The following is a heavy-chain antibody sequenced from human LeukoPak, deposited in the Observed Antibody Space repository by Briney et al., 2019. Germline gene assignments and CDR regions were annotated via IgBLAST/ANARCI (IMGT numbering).Heavy chain of an antibody. J-gene: IGHJ5*02. CDR1: GFTFSSYR. V-gene: IGHV3-48*01. Sequence: GGSLRLSCAASGFTFSSYRMNWVRQAPGKGLEWVSYISSSSSTIYYADSVKGRFTISRDNAKNSLYLQMNSLRAEDTAVYYCARDQDYGGNSFTWTNWFDPWGQGTLVTVSP. CDR3: ARDQDYGGNSFTWTNWFDP. CDR2: ISSSSSTI. D-gene: IGHD4-23*01.